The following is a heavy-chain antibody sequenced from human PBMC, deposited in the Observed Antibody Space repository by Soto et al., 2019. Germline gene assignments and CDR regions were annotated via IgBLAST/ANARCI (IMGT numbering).Heavy chain of an antibody. CDR1: GYSFKNYA. D-gene: IGHD3-3*01. Sequence: ASVKVSCKATGYSFKNYAVHWVRHAPGQRLEWMGFTNEGSGNTRFSQKFQGRISITRDTSASTVYLDLSSLTSEDTAIYYCARDDRSVSGVVTLDHWGPGTLVTVSS. CDR2: TNEGSGNT. J-gene: IGHJ4*02. V-gene: IGHV1-3*01. CDR3: ARDDRSVSGVVTLDH.